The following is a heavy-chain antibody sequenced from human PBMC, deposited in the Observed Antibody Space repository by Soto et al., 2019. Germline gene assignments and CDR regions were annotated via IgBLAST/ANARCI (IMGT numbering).Heavy chain of an antibody. CDR3: ARDRVHLARPSSYFDY. D-gene: IGHD1-1*01. CDR2: IWYDGSNK. V-gene: IGHV3-33*08. J-gene: IGHJ4*02. Sequence: GGSLRLSCAASGFTFSSYGMHWVRQAPGKGLEWVAVIWYDGSNKYYADSVKGRFTISRDNSQNTLYLQMNSLRAEDTAVYYCARDRVHLARPSSYFDYWGQGTLVTVSS. CDR1: GFTFSSYG.